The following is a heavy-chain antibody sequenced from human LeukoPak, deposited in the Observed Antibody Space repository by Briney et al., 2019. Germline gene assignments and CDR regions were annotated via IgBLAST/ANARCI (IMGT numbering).Heavy chain of an antibody. Sequence: PSETLSLTCTVSGGSISSYYWSWIRQPPGKGLEWIGYIYYSGSTNYNPSLKSRVTISVDTSKNQFSLKLSSVTAADTAVYYCARSRQGAFDIWGQGKMVTVSS. J-gene: IGHJ3*02. CDR1: GGSISSYY. CDR3: ARSRQGAFDI. CDR2: IYYSGST. V-gene: IGHV4-59*01.